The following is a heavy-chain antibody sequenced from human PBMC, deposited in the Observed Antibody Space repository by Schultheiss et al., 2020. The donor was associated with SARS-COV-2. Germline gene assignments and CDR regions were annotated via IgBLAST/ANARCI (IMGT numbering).Heavy chain of an antibody. J-gene: IGHJ4*02. CDR2: ISYDGSNK. D-gene: IGHD6-19*01. V-gene: IGHV3-30-3*01. CDR1: GFTFSSYA. Sequence: GESLKISCAASGFTFSSYAMSWVRQAPGKGLEWVAVISYDGSNKYYADSVKGRFTISRDNSKNTLYLQMNSLRAEDTAVYYCARGMGEGSGWPFDYWGQGTLVTVSS. CDR3: ARGMGEGSGWPFDY.